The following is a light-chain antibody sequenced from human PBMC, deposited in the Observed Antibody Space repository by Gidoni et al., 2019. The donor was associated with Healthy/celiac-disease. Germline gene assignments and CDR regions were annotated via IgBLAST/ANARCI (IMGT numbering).Light chain of an antibody. CDR3: QQYNSYPWT. V-gene: IGKV1-5*03. CDR1: QSISSW. Sequence: IQMTQSPSTLSASVGDRVTITCRASQSISSWLAWYQQKPGKAHKLLIYKASSLESGVPSRFSGSGSGTEFTLTISSLQPDDFATYYCQQYNSYPWTFGQGTKVEIK. CDR2: KAS. J-gene: IGKJ1*01.